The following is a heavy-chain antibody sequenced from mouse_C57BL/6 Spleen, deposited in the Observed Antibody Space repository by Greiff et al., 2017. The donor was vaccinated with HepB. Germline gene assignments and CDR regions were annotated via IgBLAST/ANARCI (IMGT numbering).Heavy chain of an antibody. CDR2: IDPSDSYT. V-gene: IGHV1-69*01. CDR1: GYTFTSYW. J-gene: IGHJ4*01. CDR3: ASNGAMDY. Sequence: VKLQQPGAELVMPGASVKLSCKASGYTFTSYWMHWVKQRPGQGLEWIGEIDPSDSYTNYNQKFKGKSTLTVDKSSSTAYMQLSSLTSEDSAVYYCASNGAMDYWGQGTSVTVSS.